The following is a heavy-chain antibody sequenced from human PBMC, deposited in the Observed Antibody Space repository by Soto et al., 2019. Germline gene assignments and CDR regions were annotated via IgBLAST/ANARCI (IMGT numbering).Heavy chain of an antibody. Sequence: VQLVESGGGVGQPGGSLRRSCAASGFAFSSYVMHWFRQAPGKGLELMAVITADSYTKKNADSVKGRLTIARDNPRNTRYLHMSSLRPEDMGVYYCARDPVPGSPVYLDFWGQGTLVTVSS. J-gene: IGHJ4*02. CDR1: GFAFSSYV. CDR2: ITADSYTK. D-gene: IGHD1-26*01. CDR3: ARDPVPGSPVYLDF. V-gene: IGHV3-30-3*01.